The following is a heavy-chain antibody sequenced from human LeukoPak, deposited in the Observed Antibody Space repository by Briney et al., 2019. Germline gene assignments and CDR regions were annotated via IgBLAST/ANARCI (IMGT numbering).Heavy chain of an antibody. CDR3: TTDPRNGYYFDY. Sequence: PGGSLRLSCAASGFTFSNAWMSWVRQAPGKGLEWVGRIKSNTDGGTVDYAAPVKGRVTISRDDSKNTLYLQMNSLKTEDTAVYYCTTDPRNGYYFDYWGQGTLATVSS. D-gene: IGHD1-1*01. CDR1: GFTFSNAW. V-gene: IGHV3-15*01. J-gene: IGHJ4*02. CDR2: IKSNTDGGTV.